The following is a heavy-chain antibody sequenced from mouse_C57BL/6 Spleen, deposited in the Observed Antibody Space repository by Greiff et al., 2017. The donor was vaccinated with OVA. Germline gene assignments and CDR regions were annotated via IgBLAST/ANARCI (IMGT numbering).Heavy chain of an antibody. CDR2: IDPSDSYT. CDR1: GYTFTSYW. CDR3: ARYYYCFDY. V-gene: IGHV1-69*01. J-gene: IGHJ2*01. Sequence: VQLQQPGAELVMPGASVKLSCKASGYTFTSYWMHWVKQRPGQGLEWIGEIDPSDSYTNYNQKFKGKSTLTVDKSSSTAYMQLSSLTSEDSAVYYCARYYYCFDYWGQGTTLTVSS. D-gene: IGHD1-1*01.